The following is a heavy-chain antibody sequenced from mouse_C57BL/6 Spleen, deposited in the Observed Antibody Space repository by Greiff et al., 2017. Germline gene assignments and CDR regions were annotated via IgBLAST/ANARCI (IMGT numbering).Heavy chain of an antibody. CDR2: ILPGSGST. CDR1: GYTFTGYW. V-gene: IGHV1-9*01. J-gene: IGHJ3*01. Sequence: QVQLKQSGAELMKPGASVKLSCKATGYTFTGYWIEWVKQRPGHGLEWIGEILPGSGSTNYNEKFKGKATFTADTSSNTAYMQLSSLTTEDSAIYYCARKGDYGTRFAYWGQGTLVTVSA. D-gene: IGHD1-1*01. CDR3: ARKGDYGTRFAY.